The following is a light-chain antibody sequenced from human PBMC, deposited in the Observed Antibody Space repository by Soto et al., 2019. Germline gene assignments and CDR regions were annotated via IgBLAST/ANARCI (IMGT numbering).Light chain of an antibody. CDR1: QTISSW. V-gene: IGKV1-5*03. Sequence: DIQITQSPSTLSGSVGDRVTITCRASQTISSWLAWYQQKTGKAPKLLIYKASTLKSGVPSRFRGSGSGTEFTLPLSRLQPDDLETYYCQQYNNYFWAFGQGTKVDIK. J-gene: IGKJ1*01. CDR3: QQYNNYFWA. CDR2: KAS.